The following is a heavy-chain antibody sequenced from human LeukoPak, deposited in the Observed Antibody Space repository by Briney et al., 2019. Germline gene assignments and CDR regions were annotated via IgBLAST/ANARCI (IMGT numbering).Heavy chain of an antibody. V-gene: IGHV4-59*01. J-gene: IGHJ4*02. CDR3: SRANYFDY. CDR2: IYYRGSA. CDR1: GGSISGYY. Sequence: SETLSLTCSVSGGSISGYYWSWFRQPPGKGLEWIGSIYYRGSANYIPSLKSRVTISIDMSKNQFSLKLRSVTAADSVLYFCSRANYFDYGGQGILVIVSS.